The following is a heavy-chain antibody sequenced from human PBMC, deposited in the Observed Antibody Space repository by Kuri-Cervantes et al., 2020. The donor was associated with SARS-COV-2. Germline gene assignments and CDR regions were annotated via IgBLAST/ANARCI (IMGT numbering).Heavy chain of an antibody. Sequence: ETLSLTCAVYGGSFSGYYWNWIRQPPGKGLEWIGEINHSGRSNYNPSLKSRVTISVDTSKNQFSLKLRSVTAADTAVYYCSGRVDFSSVDYWGQGTLVTVSS. J-gene: IGHJ4*02. D-gene: IGHD3/OR15-3a*01. CDR1: GGSFSGYY. CDR3: SGRVDFSSVDY. CDR2: INHSGRS. V-gene: IGHV4-34*03.